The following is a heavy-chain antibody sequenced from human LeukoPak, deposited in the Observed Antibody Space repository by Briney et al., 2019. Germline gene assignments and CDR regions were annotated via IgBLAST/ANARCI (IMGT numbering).Heavy chain of an antibody. CDR1: GYTFTGYY. CDR3: ARDLRGIVVVVAATRGYGAFDI. D-gene: IGHD2-15*01. Sequence: GASVKVSCKASGYTFTGYYMHWVRQAPGQGLEWMGWINPNSGGTNYAQKFQGRVTMTRDTSISTAYMELSSLRSEDTAVYYCARDLRGIVVVVAATRGYGAFDIWGQGTMVTVSS. V-gene: IGHV1-2*02. J-gene: IGHJ3*02. CDR2: INPNSGGT.